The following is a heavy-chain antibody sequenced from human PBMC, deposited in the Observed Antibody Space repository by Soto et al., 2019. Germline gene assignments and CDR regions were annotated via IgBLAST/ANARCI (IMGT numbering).Heavy chain of an antibody. CDR3: TTDCFSSTSCYYYYYGMDV. Sequence: GGSLRLSCAASGFTFSNAWRSWVRQAPGKGLEWVGRIKSKTDGGTTDYAAPVKGRFTISRDDSKNTLYLQMNSLKTEDTAVYYCTTDCFSSTSCYYYYYGMDVWGQGTTVTVSS. CDR1: GFTFSNAW. D-gene: IGHD2-2*01. CDR2: IKSKTDGGTT. J-gene: IGHJ6*02. V-gene: IGHV3-15*01.